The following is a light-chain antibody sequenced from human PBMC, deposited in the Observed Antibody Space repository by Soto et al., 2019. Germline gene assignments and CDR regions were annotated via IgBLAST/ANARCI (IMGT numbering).Light chain of an antibody. CDR1: QTISNW. CDR3: QQYNSYSSWT. CDR2: KAS. Sequence: IHMTQSPSPLSASVGDRVTITCRASQTISNWLAWYQQKPGKAPKLLIYKASTLESGVPSRFSGSGSGTEFTLTISSLQTDDFSTYYCQQYNSYSSWTFGQGTKGDIK. J-gene: IGKJ1*01. V-gene: IGKV1-5*03.